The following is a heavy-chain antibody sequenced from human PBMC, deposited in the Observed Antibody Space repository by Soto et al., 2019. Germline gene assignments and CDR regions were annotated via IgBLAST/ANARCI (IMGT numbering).Heavy chain of an antibody. CDR3: ARRESFGGGKYWFDP. D-gene: IGHD3-10*01. V-gene: IGHV1-18*04. Sequence: ASVKVSCKASGYTFSNYGIAWVRQAPGQGLEYMGWISGYNGNADYVQKFQGRVTMNTDTSTTTAYIELRSVRFDDTALYYCARRESFGGGKYWFDPWGQGTLVTVSS. J-gene: IGHJ5*02. CDR1: GYTFSNYG. CDR2: ISGYNGNA.